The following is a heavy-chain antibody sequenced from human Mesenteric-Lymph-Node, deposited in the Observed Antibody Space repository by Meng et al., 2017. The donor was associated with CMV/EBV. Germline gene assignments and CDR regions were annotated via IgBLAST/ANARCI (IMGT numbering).Heavy chain of an antibody. CDR3: AKSLAPDRDWFDS. CDR2: ISSSGRYI. CDR1: GFTFSRSS. V-gene: IGHV3-21*01. Sequence: CAASGFTFSRSSMNWVRQAPGKGLEWVSSISSSGRYIYYADSMKGRFTISRDNAKNSVYLQMNTLRAEDTAVYYCAKSLAPDRDWFDSWGQGALVTVSS. D-gene: IGHD2-2*01. J-gene: IGHJ5*01.